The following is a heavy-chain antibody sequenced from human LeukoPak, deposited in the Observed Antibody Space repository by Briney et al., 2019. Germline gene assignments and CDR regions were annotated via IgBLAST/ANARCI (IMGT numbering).Heavy chain of an antibody. V-gene: IGHV4-4*02. CDR3: ARLRVGATGDFDY. J-gene: IGHJ4*02. Sequence: PGGSLRLSCAASGFTVSSNYMSWVRQAPGKGLEWIGEIYHSGSTNYNPSLKSRVTISVDKSKNQFSLKLSSVTAADTAVYYCARLRVGATGDFDYWGQGTLVTVSS. CDR2: IYHSGST. CDR1: GFTVSSNY. D-gene: IGHD1-26*01.